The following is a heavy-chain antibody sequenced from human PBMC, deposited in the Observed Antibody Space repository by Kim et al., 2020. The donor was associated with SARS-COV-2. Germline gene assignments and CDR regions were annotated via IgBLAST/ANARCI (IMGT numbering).Heavy chain of an antibody. CDR2: IYYSGST. V-gene: IGHV4-31*03. D-gene: IGHD1-1*01. CDR3: ARDCRTTGTTSVRVLDY. J-gene: IGHJ4*02. CDR1: GGSISSGGYY. Sequence: SETLSLTCTVSGGSISSGGYYWSWIRQHPGKGLEWIGYIYYSGSTYYNPSLKSRVTISVDTSKNQFSLKLSSVTAADTAVYYCARDCRTTGTTSVRVLDYWGQGTLVTVSS.